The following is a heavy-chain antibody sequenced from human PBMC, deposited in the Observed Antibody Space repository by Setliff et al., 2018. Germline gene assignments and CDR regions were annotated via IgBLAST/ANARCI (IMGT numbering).Heavy chain of an antibody. J-gene: IGHJ4*02. CDR1: GDSIDSAF. CDR3: RVWVTMIEVDS. V-gene: IGHV4-4*07. Sequence: PSETLSLTCTVSGDSIDSAFWNWIRQSPEKGLEWIGYRSTRGDTNSNPSLRSRLTMSVDTSKNQFSLKLTSVTAADTAVYYCRVWVTMIEVDSWAQGTLVTVSS. D-gene: IGHD3-22*01. CDR2: RSTRGDT.